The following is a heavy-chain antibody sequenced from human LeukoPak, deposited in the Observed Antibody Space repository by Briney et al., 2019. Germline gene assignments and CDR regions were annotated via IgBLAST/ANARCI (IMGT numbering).Heavy chain of an antibody. CDR1: GGSISRGSYY. J-gene: IGHJ4*02. D-gene: IGHD3-10*01. Sequence: PSQTLSLTCIVSGGSISRGSYYWNWIRQPAGKGLEWMGRIYNSGSTNYNPSLKSRVTISTDMSKNQVSLKLSSVTAADTAVYYCARQTFGVLYFDSWGQGTLVIVSS. CDR2: IYNSGST. CDR3: ARQTFGVLYFDS. V-gene: IGHV4-61*02.